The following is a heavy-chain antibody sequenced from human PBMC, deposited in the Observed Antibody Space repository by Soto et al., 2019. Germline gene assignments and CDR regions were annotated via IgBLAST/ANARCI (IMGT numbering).Heavy chain of an antibody. CDR1: GFTFSSYA. CDR3: ARDLDVYYGSGTDYYGMDV. V-gene: IGHV3-23*01. Sequence: GGSLRLSCAASGFTFSSYAMSWVRQAPGKGLEWVSAISGSGGSTYYADSVKGRFTISRDNSKNTLYLQMNSLRAEDTAVYYCARDLDVYYGSGTDYYGMDVWGQGTTVTVSS. CDR2: ISGSGGST. J-gene: IGHJ6*02. D-gene: IGHD3-10*01.